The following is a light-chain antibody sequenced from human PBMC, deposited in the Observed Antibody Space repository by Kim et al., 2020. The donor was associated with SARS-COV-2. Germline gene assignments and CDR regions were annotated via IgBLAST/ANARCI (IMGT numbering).Light chain of an antibody. CDR3: QQYGSSPRT. V-gene: IGKV3-20*01. Sequence: FPGERATPSCRASQSFSSYYLAWYQPKPGQAPRLLIYGASSRATGIPDRFSGSGSGTDFTLTISRLEPEDFAVYYCQQYGSSPRTFGQGTKVDIK. CDR2: GAS. J-gene: IGKJ1*01. CDR1: QSFSSYY.